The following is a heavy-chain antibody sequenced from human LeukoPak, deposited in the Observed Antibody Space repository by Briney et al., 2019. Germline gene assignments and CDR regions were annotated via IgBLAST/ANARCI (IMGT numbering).Heavy chain of an antibody. CDR2: ITGSGDST. V-gene: IGHV3-23*01. Sequence: PGASLRLSCVASGFTFGNYAMSWVRQAPGKGLEWVSAITGSGDSTFNADSVKGRFTISRDNSKNTLHLQMNNLRAEDTAIYYCAKSRIVVVTVIDYWGQGILVTVSS. D-gene: IGHD2-21*02. J-gene: IGHJ4*02. CDR1: GFTFGNYA. CDR3: AKSRIVVVTVIDY.